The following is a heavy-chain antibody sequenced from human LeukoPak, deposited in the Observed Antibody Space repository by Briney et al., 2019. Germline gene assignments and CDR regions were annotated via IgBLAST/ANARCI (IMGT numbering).Heavy chain of an antibody. Sequence: EGSLRLSCAASGFIFSSYAMHWVRQAPGKGLEWVAVISYDGSNEYYADSVKGRFTISRDNSKNTLYLQMNSLRAEDTAVYYCARDAMIVVVSPPDYWGQGTLVTVSS. CDR3: ARDAMIVVVSPPDY. CDR1: GFIFSSYA. V-gene: IGHV3-30*04. CDR2: ISYDGSNE. J-gene: IGHJ4*02. D-gene: IGHD3-22*01.